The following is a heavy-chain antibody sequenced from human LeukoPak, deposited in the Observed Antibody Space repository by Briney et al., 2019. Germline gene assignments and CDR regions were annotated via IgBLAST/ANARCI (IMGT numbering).Heavy chain of an antibody. CDR3: ARGGSGSMNPDYYYYMDV. J-gene: IGHJ6*03. CDR2: IDHSGST. D-gene: IGHD3-22*01. Sequence: SETLSLTCAVYGGSFSGYYWSWIRQPPGKGLEWIGEIDHSGSTNYNPSLKSRVTISVDASKSQFSLKLSSVTAADTAVYYCARGGSGSMNPDYYYYMDVWGKGTTVTVSS. CDR1: GGSFSGYY. V-gene: IGHV4-34*01.